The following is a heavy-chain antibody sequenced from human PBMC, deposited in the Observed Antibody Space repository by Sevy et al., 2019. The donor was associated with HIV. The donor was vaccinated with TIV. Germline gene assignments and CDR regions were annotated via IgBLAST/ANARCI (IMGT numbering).Heavy chain of an antibody. CDR2: ISSSGSTI. D-gene: IGHD3-22*01. Sequence: GGSLRLSCAASGFTCSSYDMNWVRQAPGKGLERVSKISSSGSTISYADSVKGRLTISRDNAKNSLNLQINSLRAEDTAVYYCLRGGGAYDNGFDPWGQGTLVTVSS. V-gene: IGHV3-48*03. CDR3: LRGGGAYDNGFDP. J-gene: IGHJ5*02. CDR1: GFTCSSYD.